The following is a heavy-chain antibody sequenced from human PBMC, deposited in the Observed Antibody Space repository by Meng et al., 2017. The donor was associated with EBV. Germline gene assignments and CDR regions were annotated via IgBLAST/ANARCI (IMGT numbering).Heavy chain of an antibody. CDR3: ARDPDSSGWYYFDY. J-gene: IGHJ4*02. D-gene: IGHD6-19*01. CDR2: ISYDGSNK. Sequence: QVQLVESGGGVVQPGRSLRLSCAASGFTFSSYAMHWVRQAPGKGLEWVAVISYDGSNKYYADSVKGRFTISRDNSKNTLYLQMNSPRAEDTAVYYCARDPDSSGWYYFDYWGQGTLVTVSS. V-gene: IGHV3-30-3*01. CDR1: GFTFSSYA.